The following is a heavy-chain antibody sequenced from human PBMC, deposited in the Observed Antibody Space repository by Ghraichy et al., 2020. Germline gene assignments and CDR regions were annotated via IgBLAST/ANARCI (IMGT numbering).Heavy chain of an antibody. CDR3: ARDSWDRSSRGP. CDR2: IYYGGSP. V-gene: IGHV4-31*03. D-gene: IGHD6-13*01. Sequence: TLSLTCTVSGGSISSAGYYWSWIRQHPGKGLEWIGYIYYGGSPYYNPSLKSRVTISIDTSKNQFSLKLSSVTAADTAVYYCARDSWDRSSRGPWGQGTLVTVSS. J-gene: IGHJ5*02. CDR1: GGSISSAGYY.